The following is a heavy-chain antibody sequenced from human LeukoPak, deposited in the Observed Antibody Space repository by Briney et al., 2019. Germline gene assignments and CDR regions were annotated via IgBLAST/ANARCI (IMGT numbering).Heavy chain of an antibody. CDR2: IIPIFGTA. CDR1: GGTFSIYA. D-gene: IGHD1-14*01. Sequence: SVNVSCTASGGTFSIYAISWVRQAPGQGLEWMGGIIPIFGTANYAQKFQGRVTITADESTSTAYMELSSLRSEDTAVYYCATGPAQRFDPWGQGTLVTVSS. J-gene: IGHJ5*02. V-gene: IGHV1-69*13. CDR3: ATGPAQRFDP.